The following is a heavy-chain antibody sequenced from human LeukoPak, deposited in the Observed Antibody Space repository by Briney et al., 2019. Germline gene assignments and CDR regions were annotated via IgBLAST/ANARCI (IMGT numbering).Heavy chain of an antibody. V-gene: IGHV3-21*01. D-gene: IGHD6-6*01. CDR3: ARDQYSSSHLHSDY. J-gene: IGHJ4*02. CDR2: ISSSSAYI. Sequence: GGSLRLSCAASEFTFSSYNMNWVRQAPGKGLEWVSSISSSSAYIYYADSVKGRFTISRDNAKNSLYLQMNSLRAEDTAVYYCARDQYSSSHLHSDYWGQGTLVTVSS. CDR1: EFTFSSYN.